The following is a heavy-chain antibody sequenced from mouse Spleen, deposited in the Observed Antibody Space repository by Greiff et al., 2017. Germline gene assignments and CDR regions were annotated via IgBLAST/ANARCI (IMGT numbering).Heavy chain of an antibody. D-gene: IGHD2-1*01. Sequence: DVKLVESGPGLVKPSQSLSLTCSVTGYSITSGYYWNWIRQFPGNKLEWMGYISYDGSNNYNPSLKNRISITRDTSKNQFFLKLNSVTTEDTATYYCARDDGNYDYWGQGTTLTVSS. V-gene: IGHV3-6*02. CDR2: ISYDGSN. CDR1: GYSITSGYY. CDR3: ARDDGNYDY. J-gene: IGHJ2*01.